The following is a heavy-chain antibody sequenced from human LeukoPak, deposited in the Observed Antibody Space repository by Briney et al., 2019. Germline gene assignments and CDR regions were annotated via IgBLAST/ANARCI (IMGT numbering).Heavy chain of an antibody. Sequence: GGSLRLSCAASGFTFASYSMNWVRQAPGKGLEWVSSISGDSTYIYNAGSVKGRFTIARDNAQASLYLQMISLRADDTAVYYCARVSGRLERQSDLDYWGQGTLVIVSS. J-gene: IGHJ4*02. D-gene: IGHD1-1*01. CDR2: ISGDSTYI. V-gene: IGHV3-21*01. CDR3: ARVSGRLERQSDLDY. CDR1: GFTFASYS.